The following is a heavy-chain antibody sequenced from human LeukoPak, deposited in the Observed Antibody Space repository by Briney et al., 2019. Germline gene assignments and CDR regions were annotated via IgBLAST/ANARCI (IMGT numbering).Heavy chain of an antibody. Sequence: GGSLRLSCESPGIGFSSYTMNWVRQGPGKGLGWVADITGTSRSTHYADSVKGRFTISRDNAKNSLYLQVNSLRAEDTAVYFCARIAYCGSDCLNAFDMWGQGTKVTVSS. V-gene: IGHV3-21*01. CDR2: ITGTSRST. J-gene: IGHJ3*02. D-gene: IGHD2-21*02. CDR1: GIGFSSYT. CDR3: ARIAYCGSDCLNAFDM.